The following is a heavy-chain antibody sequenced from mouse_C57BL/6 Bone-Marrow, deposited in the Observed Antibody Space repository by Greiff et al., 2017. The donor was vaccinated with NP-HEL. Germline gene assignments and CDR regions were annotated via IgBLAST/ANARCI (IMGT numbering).Heavy chain of an antibody. V-gene: IGHV1-81*01. CDR3: ARSDYDYAWLAY. CDR1: GYTFTSYG. D-gene: IGHD2-4*01. J-gene: IGHJ3*01. CDR2: IYPRSGNT. Sequence: VQLQQSGAELARPGASVKLSCKASGYTFTSYGISWVKQRTGQGLEWIGEIYPRSGNTYYNEKFKGKATLTADKSSSTAYMELRSLTSEDSAVYFCARSDYDYAWLAYWGQGTLVTVSA.